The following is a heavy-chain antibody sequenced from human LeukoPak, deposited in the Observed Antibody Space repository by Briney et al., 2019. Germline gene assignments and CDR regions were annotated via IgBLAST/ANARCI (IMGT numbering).Heavy chain of an antibody. Sequence: PGRSLRLSCAASGFTFSSYAMHWVRQAPGKGLEWVAVISYDGSNKYYADSVKGRFTISRDNSKNTLYLQMNSLRADDTAVYYCAKGPRQQLVTRFDNWGQGTLVTVSS. CDR1: GFTFSSYA. CDR3: AKGPRQQLVTRFDN. J-gene: IGHJ4*02. D-gene: IGHD6-13*01. V-gene: IGHV3-30-3*01. CDR2: ISYDGSNK.